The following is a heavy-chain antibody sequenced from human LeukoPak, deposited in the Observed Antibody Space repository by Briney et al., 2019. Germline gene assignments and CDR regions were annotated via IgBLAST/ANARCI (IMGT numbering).Heavy chain of an antibody. V-gene: IGHV3-23*01. Sequence: GGSLRLSCSASGFTFSSYAMHWVRQAPGKGLEWVSAISGSGSTTYYADSVKGRFTISRDNSKDTFYLEMNSLRAEDTAVYYCARRRDYFDYWGQGTLVTVTS. CDR2: ISGSGSTT. J-gene: IGHJ4*02. CDR1: GFTFSSYA. CDR3: ARRRDYFDY.